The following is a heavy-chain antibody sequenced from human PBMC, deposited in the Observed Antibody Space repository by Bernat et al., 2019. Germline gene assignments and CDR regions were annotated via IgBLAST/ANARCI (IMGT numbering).Heavy chain of an antibody. J-gene: IGHJ4*02. D-gene: IGHD2-15*01. CDR2: ISGSGDRT. CDR3: AKEGYCSGGSCSSSFFY. CDR1: GFTFSTYS. V-gene: IGHV3-23*01. Sequence: EVQLLESGGGLVQPGGSLRLSCAASGFTFSTYSMTWVRQAPGKGLEWVSAISGSGDRTYYADSMKGHFTISRDNSENTLYLQMNSLRAEDTAIYYCAKEGYCSGGSCSSSFFYWGEGTLVTVSS.